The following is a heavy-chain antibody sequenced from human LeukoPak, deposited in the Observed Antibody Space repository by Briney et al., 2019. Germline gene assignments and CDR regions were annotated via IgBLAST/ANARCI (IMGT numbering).Heavy chain of an antibody. Sequence: SETLSLTCTVSGGSISSYYWSWIRQPAGKGLEWIGRIYTSGSTNCNPSLKSRVTMSVDTSKNQFSLKLSSVTAADTAVYYCARDLDADCSGGGCYPGYYYMDVWGKGTTVTVSS. CDR3: ARDLDADCSGGGCYPGYYYMDV. CDR1: GGSISSYY. J-gene: IGHJ6*03. CDR2: IYTSGST. V-gene: IGHV4-4*07. D-gene: IGHD2-15*01.